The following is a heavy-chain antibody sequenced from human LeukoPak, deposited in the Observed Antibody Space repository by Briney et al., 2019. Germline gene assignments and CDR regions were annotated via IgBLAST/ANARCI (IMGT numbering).Heavy chain of an antibody. CDR2: IYPGDSDT. V-gene: IGHV5-51*01. D-gene: IGHD1-7*01. J-gene: IGHJ5*02. CDR1: GYSFTSYW. CDR3: ARRLRTGTTTWFDP. Sequence: GASLQISCKGSGYSFTSYWISWVRPLPGKGLEWMGIIYPGDSDTRYSPSFQGQVTISADKSISTAYLQWSSLKASDTAMYYCARRLRTGTTTWFDPWGQGTLVTVSS.